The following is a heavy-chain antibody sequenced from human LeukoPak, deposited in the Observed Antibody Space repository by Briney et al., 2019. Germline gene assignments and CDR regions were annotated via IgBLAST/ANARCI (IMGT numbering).Heavy chain of an antibody. Sequence: GGSLRLSCAASGFTFSSYAMHWVRQAPGKGLEYVSAISSNGGSTYYANSVKGRFTISRDNSKNTLYLQMGSLRAEDMAVYYCARGGSSRQAAPFGAFDIWGQGTMVTVSS. CDR1: GFTFSSYA. V-gene: IGHV3-64*01. J-gene: IGHJ3*02. CDR2: ISSNGGST. CDR3: ARGGSSRQAAPFGAFDI. D-gene: IGHD6-13*01.